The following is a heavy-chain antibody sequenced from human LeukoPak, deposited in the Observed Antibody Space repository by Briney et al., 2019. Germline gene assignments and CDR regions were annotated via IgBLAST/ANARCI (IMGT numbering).Heavy chain of an antibody. CDR3: ARDCSGGTCSFDY. CDR1: GGTFSSYA. J-gene: IGHJ4*02. Sequence: SVKVSCKASGGTFSSYAISWVRQAPGQGLEWMGGIIPIFGTANYAQKFQGRVTITTDESTSTAYMELSSLRSEDPAVYYCARDCSGGTCSFDYWGQGTLVTVSS. D-gene: IGHD2-15*01. CDR2: IIPIFGTA. V-gene: IGHV1-69*05.